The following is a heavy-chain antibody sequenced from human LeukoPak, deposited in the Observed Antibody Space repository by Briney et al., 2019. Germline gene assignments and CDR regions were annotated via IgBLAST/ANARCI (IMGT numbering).Heavy chain of an antibody. Sequence: ASVKVSCKASGYTFTNYGITWVRQAPGQGLEWMGWISPNNDNTNYAQKLQDRVTMTTDTSTSTAYMELRSLRSDDTAVYYCARGPYLTIFGVVINTSNWFDPWGQGTLVTVSS. CDR2: ISPNNDNT. J-gene: IGHJ5*02. CDR3: ARGPYLTIFGVVINTSNWFDP. CDR1: GYTFTNYG. D-gene: IGHD3-3*01. V-gene: IGHV1-18*01.